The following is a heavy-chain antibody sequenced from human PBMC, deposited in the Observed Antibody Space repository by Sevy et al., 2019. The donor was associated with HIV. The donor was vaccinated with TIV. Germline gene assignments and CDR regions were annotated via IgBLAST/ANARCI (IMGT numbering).Heavy chain of an antibody. CDR3: SAGVGASDFDY. Sequence: GGSLRLSCAASGFTFSNAWMSWVRQAPGKGLEWVGRIKSKTEGATRDFAAPVKGRLLISRDDSRNTVYLQMNSLKTEDTAVYFCSAGVGASDFDYWGQGTLVTVSS. D-gene: IGHD1-26*01. J-gene: IGHJ4*02. CDR2: IKSKTEGATR. CDR1: GFTFSNAW. V-gene: IGHV3-15*01.